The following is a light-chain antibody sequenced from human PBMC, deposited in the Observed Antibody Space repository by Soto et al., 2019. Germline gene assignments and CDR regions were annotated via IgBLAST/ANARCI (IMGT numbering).Light chain of an antibody. CDR2: ETS. CDR1: SSDFGSYKF. V-gene: IGLV2-23*01. Sequence: QSVLTQPASVSGSPGQSVTISCTGTSSDFGSYKFVSWYQHHPGKVPKVIIYETSKRPSGVSDRFSGSKSGNTASLTISGLQHEDQAAYYCFSFTSTNTHVFGSGTKVTV. CDR3: FSFTSTNTHV. J-gene: IGLJ1*01.